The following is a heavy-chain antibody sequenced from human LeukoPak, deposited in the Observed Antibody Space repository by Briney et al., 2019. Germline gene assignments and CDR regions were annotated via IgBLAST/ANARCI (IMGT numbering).Heavy chain of an antibody. CDR3: ARKVFAFDI. CDR1: GGSISSSSYY. V-gene: IGHV4-39*01. CDR2: IYYSGST. Sequence: SETLSLTCTVSGGSISSSSYYWGWIRQPPGKGLEWIGSIYYSGSTYYNPSLKSRVTISIDTSKNQFSLKLSSVTAADTAVYYCARKVFAFDIWGQGTMVTVSS. D-gene: IGHD3-10*01. J-gene: IGHJ3*02.